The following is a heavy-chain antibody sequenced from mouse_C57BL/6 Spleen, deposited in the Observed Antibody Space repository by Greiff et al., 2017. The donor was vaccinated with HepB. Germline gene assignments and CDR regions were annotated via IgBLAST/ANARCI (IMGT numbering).Heavy chain of an antibody. CDR1: GYTFTSYW. J-gene: IGHJ3*01. V-gene: IGHV1-64*01. CDR2: IHPNSGST. D-gene: IGHD1-1*01. CDR3: ARGYGSSYSAWFAY. Sequence: QVQLQQPGAELVKPGASVKLSCKASGYTFTSYWLHWVKQRPGQGLEWIGMIHPNSGSTNYNEKFKSQATLTVDKSSSTAYMQRSSRTSEDSAVYYCARGYGSSYSAWFAYWGQGTLVTVSA.